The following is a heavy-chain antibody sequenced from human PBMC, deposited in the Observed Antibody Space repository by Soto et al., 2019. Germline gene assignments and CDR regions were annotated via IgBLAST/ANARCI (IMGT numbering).Heavy chain of an antibody. CDR3: ARLPILHFNYGMDV. V-gene: IGHV4-30-4*01. D-gene: IGHD2-2*01. CDR1: GGSISSGDYY. CDR2: IYYSGST. Sequence: QVQLQESGPGLVKPSQTLSLTCTVSGGSISSGDYYWSWIRQPPGRGLEWIGYIYYSGSTYYNPSLKSRVTISVDTSKNHFSLKLSSVTAADTAVYYCARLPILHFNYGMDVCGQGTTVTVSS. J-gene: IGHJ6*02.